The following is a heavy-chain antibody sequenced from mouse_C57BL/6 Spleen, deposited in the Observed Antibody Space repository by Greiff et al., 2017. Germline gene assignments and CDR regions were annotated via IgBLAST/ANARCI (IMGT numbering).Heavy chain of an antibody. CDR3: ARGTVVATDWYFDV. Sequence: EVHLVESGGGLVKPGGSLKLSCAASGFTFSDYGMHWVRQAPEKGLEWVAYISSGSSTIYYADTVKGRFTISRDNAKNTLFLQMTSLRSEDTAMYYCARGTVVATDWYFDVWGTGTTVTVSS. D-gene: IGHD1-1*01. CDR1: GFTFSDYG. CDR2: ISSGSSTI. V-gene: IGHV5-17*01. J-gene: IGHJ1*03.